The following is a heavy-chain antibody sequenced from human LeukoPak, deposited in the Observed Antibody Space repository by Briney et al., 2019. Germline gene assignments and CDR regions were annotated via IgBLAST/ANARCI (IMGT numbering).Heavy chain of an antibody. CDR1: GFTFSRYG. D-gene: IGHD2-2*01. Sequence: PRGSLRLSCAASGFTFSRYGMHWVRQAPGKGLEWVAVIWSDGNNKEHGDSVKGRFTISRDNSKNTLYLQMNSLRAEDTATYYCARDYCSSISCMDAWGQGTTVTVSS. J-gene: IGHJ6*02. V-gene: IGHV3-33*01. CDR2: IWSDGNNK. CDR3: ARDYCSSISCMDA.